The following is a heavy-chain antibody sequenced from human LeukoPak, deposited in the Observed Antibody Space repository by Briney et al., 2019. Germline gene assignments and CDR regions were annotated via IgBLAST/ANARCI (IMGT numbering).Heavy chain of an antibody. CDR3: AREEAYSSSGGDAFDI. CDR2: IIPIFGTA. J-gene: IGHJ3*02. V-gene: IGHV1-69*05. CDR1: GGTFSSYA. Sequence: GASVKVSCKASGGTFSSYAISWVRQAPGQGLEWMGGIIPIFGTANYAQKFQGRVTITTDESTSTAYMELSSLRSEDTAVYYCAREEAYSSSGGDAFDIWGQGTMVTVSS. D-gene: IGHD6-13*01.